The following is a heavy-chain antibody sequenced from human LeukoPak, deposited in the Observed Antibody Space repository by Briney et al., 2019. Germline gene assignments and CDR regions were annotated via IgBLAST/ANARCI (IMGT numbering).Heavy chain of an antibody. V-gene: IGHV4-39*01. Sequence: KASETLSLTCTVSGGSINSNNYFWGWIRQPPGKGLEWIGSIYYSGSTYYNPSLKRRVTISVDTSKNQFSLRLSSVTAADTAMYYCQSRFLEWLLDYWGQGTLVSVSS. D-gene: IGHD3-3*01. J-gene: IGHJ4*02. CDR2: IYYSGST. CDR3: QSRFLEWLLDY. CDR1: GGSINSNNYF.